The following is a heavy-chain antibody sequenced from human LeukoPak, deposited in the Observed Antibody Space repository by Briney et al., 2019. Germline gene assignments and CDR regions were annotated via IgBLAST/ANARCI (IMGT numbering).Heavy chain of an antibody. J-gene: IGHJ4*02. V-gene: IGHV4-59*01. Sequence: SGTLSLTCTVSGGSISSYYWSWIRHPPGKGLEWIGYIYYSGSTNYNPSLKSRVTISIDTSKNQFSLNLSSVTAADTAVYYCARGASGYSYGWGQGTLVTVSS. CDR3: ARGASGYSYG. CDR2: IYYSGST. D-gene: IGHD5-18*01. CDR1: GGSISSYY.